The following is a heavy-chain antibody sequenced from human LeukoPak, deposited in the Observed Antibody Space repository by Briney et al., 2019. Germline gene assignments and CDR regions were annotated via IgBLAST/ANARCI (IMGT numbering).Heavy chain of an antibody. J-gene: IGHJ4*02. CDR3: AKGDYYDSSGYSYFDY. Sequence: GGSLRLSCAASGFTFNNYAMTWVRQAPGKGLEWVSAISGSGGSTYYADSVKGRFTISRDNSKNTLYLQMNSLRAEDTAVYYCAKGDYYDSSGYSYFDYWGQGTLVTVSS. V-gene: IGHV3-23*01. CDR1: GFTFNNYA. CDR2: ISGSGGST. D-gene: IGHD3-22*01.